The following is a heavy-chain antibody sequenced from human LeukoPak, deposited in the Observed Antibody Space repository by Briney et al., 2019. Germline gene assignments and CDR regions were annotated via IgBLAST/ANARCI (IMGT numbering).Heavy chain of an antibody. CDR1: GYTLTELS. J-gene: IGHJ6*03. D-gene: IGHD3-9*01. V-gene: IGHV1-24*01. CDR2: FDPEDGET. Sequence: GASVKVSCKVSGYTLTELSMHWVRQAPGKGLEWMGGFDPEDGETIYAQKFQGRVTMTRDTSISTAYMELSRLRSDDTAVYYCARGPIGVRYFESDMDVWGKGTTVTVSS. CDR3: ARGPIGVRYFESDMDV.